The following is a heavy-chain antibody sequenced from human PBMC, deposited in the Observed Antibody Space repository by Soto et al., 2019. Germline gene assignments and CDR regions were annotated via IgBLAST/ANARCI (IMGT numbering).Heavy chain of an antibody. CDR1: GGTFSNYA. V-gene: IGHV1-69*01. CDR3: ARGGKALGFYYGMDV. Sequence: QVQLVQSGAEVKKPGSSVKVSCKASGGTFSNYAISWVRQAPGQGLEWMGGIIPIFGTANYAQKFQGRVTITADESTTIAYMELSSLKSEDTAVYYCARGGKALGFYYGMDVWGQGTTVTVSS. J-gene: IGHJ6*02. CDR2: IIPIFGTA. D-gene: IGHD3-16*01.